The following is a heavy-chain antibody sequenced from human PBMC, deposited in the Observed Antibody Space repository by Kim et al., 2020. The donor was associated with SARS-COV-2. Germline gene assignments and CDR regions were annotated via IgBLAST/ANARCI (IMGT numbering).Heavy chain of an antibody. D-gene: IGHD1-26*01. Sequence: DSVKGRFTISRDNAKNSLYLQMNSLRAEDTAVYYCASSGATTGNYYGMDVWGQGTTVTVSS. CDR3: ASSGATTGNYYGMDV. V-gene: IGHV3-21*01. J-gene: IGHJ6*02.